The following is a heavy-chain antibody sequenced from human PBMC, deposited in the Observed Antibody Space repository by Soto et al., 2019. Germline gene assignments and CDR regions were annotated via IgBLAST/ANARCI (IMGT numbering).Heavy chain of an antibody. CDR3: ARDRIAVAALDS. V-gene: IGHV3-74*01. CDR1: GFTFSSYW. D-gene: IGHD6-19*01. J-gene: IGHJ4*02. CDR2: IISDGSGT. Sequence: GGSLRLSCAASGFTFSSYWMHWVRQVPGKGLMWVSRIISDGSGTSYADSVKGRFTISRDNARNTLYLQMNSLRAEDTAVYYCARDRIAVAALDSWGQGTLVTVSS.